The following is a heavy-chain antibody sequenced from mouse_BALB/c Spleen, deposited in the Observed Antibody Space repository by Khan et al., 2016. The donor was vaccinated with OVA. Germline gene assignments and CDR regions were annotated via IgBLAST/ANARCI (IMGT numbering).Heavy chain of an antibody. V-gene: IGHV8-12*01. CDR2: IYWDDDK. D-gene: IGHD1-1*01. CDR1: GFSLITSGMG. CDR3: ARRLYYNGSVYFAY. Sequence: QVQLKESGPGILQPSQTLSLTCSFSGFSLITSGMGVSWIRQPSGKGLEWLAHIYWDDDKRYNPSLKSRLTISKDTSRNQVFLKITSVDTADTATYYCARRLYYNGSVYFAYWGQGTTLTVSS. J-gene: IGHJ2*01.